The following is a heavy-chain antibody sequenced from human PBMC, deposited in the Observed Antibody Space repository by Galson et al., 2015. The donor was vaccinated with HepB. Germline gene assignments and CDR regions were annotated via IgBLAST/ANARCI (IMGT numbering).Heavy chain of an antibody. CDR2: ISSSSSYI. Sequence: SLRLSCAASGFTFSGYSMNWVRQAPGKGLEWVSSISSSSSYIYYADSVKGRFTISRDNAKNSLYLQMNSLRAEDTAVYYCASWGGGVYYYYMDVWGKGTTVTVSS. V-gene: IGHV3-21*01. J-gene: IGHJ6*03. CDR1: GFTFSGYS. CDR3: ASWGGGVYYYYMDV. D-gene: IGHD3-16*01.